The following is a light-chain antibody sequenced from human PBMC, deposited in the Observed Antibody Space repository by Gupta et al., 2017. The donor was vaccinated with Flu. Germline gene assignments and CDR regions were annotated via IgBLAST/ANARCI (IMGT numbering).Light chain of an antibody. CDR3: QQSYNTPMYS. Sequence: DIQMTQSPSSLSASVGDRVTITCRASQTISSYLNWYQQRPGQAPKLLIYGASGLQSGVPSRFSGSGSGTDVTLTISSRQPEDFATYYCQQSYNTPMYSFGQGTKLEI. CDR2: GAS. J-gene: IGKJ2*03. V-gene: IGKV1-39*01. CDR1: QTISSY.